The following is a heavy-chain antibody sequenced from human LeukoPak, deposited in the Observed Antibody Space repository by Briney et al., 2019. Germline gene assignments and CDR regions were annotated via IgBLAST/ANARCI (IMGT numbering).Heavy chain of an antibody. J-gene: IGHJ3*02. Sequence: GGSLRLSCAASGFTFSSYAMSWVRQAPGKGLEWVTAISANGGSTYYADSVKGRFTISRDNSKNTLYLQMNSLRAEDTAVYYCAKDQGIGDYADAFDIWGQGTMVTVSS. V-gene: IGHV3-23*01. CDR2: ISANGGST. CDR1: GFTFSSYA. CDR3: AKDQGIGDYADAFDI. D-gene: IGHD2-21*02.